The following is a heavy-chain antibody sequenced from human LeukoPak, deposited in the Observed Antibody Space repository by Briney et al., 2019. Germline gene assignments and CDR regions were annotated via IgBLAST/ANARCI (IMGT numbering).Heavy chain of an antibody. J-gene: IGHJ4*02. Sequence: GESLKISCKGSGYSFTSYWIGWVRQMPGKGLEWMGIIYPDDSDTRYSPSFQGQVTISADKSISTAYLQWSSLKASDTAMYYCARTNYDILTGYSYYFDYWGQGILVTVSS. CDR1: GYSFTSYW. CDR2: IYPDDSDT. CDR3: ARTNYDILTGYSYYFDY. D-gene: IGHD3-9*01. V-gene: IGHV5-51*01.